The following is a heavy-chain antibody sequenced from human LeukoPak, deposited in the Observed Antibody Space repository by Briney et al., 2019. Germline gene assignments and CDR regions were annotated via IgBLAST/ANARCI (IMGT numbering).Heavy chain of an antibody. J-gene: IGHJ4*02. Sequence: PSETLSFTCTVSGGSIGSYYWSWIRQPPGKGLEWIGYIYYSGSTNYNPSLKSRVTISVDTSKNQFSLKLRSVTAADTAVYYCARQVAAASPLGYWGQGTLVTVSS. CDR2: IYYSGST. CDR1: GGSIGSYY. CDR3: ARQVAAASPLGY. V-gene: IGHV4-59*08. D-gene: IGHD6-13*01.